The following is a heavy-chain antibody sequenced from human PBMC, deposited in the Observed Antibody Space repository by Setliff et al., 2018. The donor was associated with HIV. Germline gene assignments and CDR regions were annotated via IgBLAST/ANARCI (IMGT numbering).Heavy chain of an antibody. Sequence: SLRLSCAASGFTFSSYGIHWVRQAPGKGLEWVALIWYDGSNKYYADSVKGRFTISRDNSKNTLYLQMNNLRAEDTAVYYCARRGFVSAWYDKPIYFYYYMDVWGKGTTVTVSS. V-gene: IGHV3-33*01. CDR3: ARRGFVSAWYDKPIYFYYYMDV. CDR2: IWYDGSNK. CDR1: GFTFSSYG. D-gene: IGHD6-19*01. J-gene: IGHJ6*03.